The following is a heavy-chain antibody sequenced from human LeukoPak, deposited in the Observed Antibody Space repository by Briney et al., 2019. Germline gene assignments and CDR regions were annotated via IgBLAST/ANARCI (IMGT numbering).Heavy chain of an antibody. D-gene: IGHD3-10*01. CDR2: IIPIFGTA. Sequence: SVKVSCKDSGYTFTSYGIRWVRQAPGQELEWMVGIIPIFGTANYAQKFQGRVTITADESTSTAYMELSSLRSEDTAVYYCATESGAQYSAGDFDYWGQGTVVTVSS. J-gene: IGHJ4*02. CDR1: GYTFTSYG. V-gene: IGHV1-69*13. CDR3: ATESGAQYSAGDFDY.